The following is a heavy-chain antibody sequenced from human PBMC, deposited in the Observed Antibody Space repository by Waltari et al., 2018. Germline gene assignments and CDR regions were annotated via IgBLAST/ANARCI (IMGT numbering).Heavy chain of an antibody. CDR3: AKAHFYDTSGYIEH. CDR1: GFIFNNYA. D-gene: IGHD3-22*01. Sequence: EVQVLESGGGLVQPGGSLRLTCAASGFIFNNYAINWVRQAPGKGLECVSGINGYGNKTYSADSVKGRFTLSRDNSRNTLSLQMNSLRAEDTAVYYCAKAHFYDTSGYIEHWGQGTLVTVSS. V-gene: IGHV3-23*01. J-gene: IGHJ5*02. CDR2: INGYGNKT.